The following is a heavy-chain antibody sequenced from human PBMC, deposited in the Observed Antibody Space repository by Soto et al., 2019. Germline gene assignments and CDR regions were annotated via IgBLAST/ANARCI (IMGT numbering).Heavy chain of an antibody. CDR3: ARVSEGSWVVDY. V-gene: IGHV4-39*07. J-gene: IGHJ4*02. Sequence: SETLSLTCTVSGGSISSSSYYWGWIRQPPGKGLEWIGSIYYSGSTYYNPSLKSRVTISVDTSKNQFSLKLSSVTAADTAVYYCARVSEGSWVVDYWGQGTLVTVSS. CDR2: IYYSGST. CDR1: GGSISSSSYY. D-gene: IGHD6-13*01.